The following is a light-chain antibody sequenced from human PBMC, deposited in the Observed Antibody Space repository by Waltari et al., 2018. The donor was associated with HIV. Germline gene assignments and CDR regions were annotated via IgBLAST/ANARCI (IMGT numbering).Light chain of an antibody. Sequence: DIQMTQSPSLSTSVGDRVTITCRASQSIDIYVNWYQLKPGKTPNLLIYSASNLQSGVPSRFSGSGSGTDFTLTISGLQAEDVAVYYCQQYYNTPRTFGQGTRVEIK. V-gene: IGKV1-39*01. CDR3: QQYYNTPRT. J-gene: IGKJ1*01. CDR1: QSIDIY. CDR2: SAS.